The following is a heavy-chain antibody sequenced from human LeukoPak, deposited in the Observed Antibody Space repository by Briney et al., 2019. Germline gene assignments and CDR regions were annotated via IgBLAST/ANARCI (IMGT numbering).Heavy chain of an antibody. CDR3: AKGAGTTFRFRTYSYFYHMDV. V-gene: IGHV3-23*01. Sequence: PGGSLRLSCTASGFIFSNYGMHWVRQAPGKGLEWVSSISGSDDNTYYADSVKGRFTISRDNSKNTLYLQMNSLRAEDTAVYYCAKGAGTTFRFRTYSYFYHMDVWGKGTTVTVSS. J-gene: IGHJ6*03. CDR2: ISGSDDNT. D-gene: IGHD1-7*01. CDR1: GFIFSNYG.